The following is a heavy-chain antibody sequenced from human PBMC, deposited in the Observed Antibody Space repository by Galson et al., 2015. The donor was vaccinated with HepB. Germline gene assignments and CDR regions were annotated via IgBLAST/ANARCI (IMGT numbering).Heavy chain of an antibody. Sequence: SLRLSCAASGFTFSNYWMTWVRQAPGKGLEWVATINQGGSEIIYVDSVKGRFTISRDNAKNSLYIQMNSLIAEDTAVYYCARGRYEGYFDYWGQGTLVTVSS. V-gene: IGHV3-7*01. J-gene: IGHJ4*02. CDR2: INQGGSEI. CDR3: ARGRYEGYFDY. CDR1: GFTFSNYW. D-gene: IGHD1-14*01.